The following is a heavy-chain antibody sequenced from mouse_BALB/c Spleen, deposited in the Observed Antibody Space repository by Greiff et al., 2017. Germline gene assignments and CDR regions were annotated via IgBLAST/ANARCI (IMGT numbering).Heavy chain of an antibody. CDR3: ARRDY. V-gene: IGHV5-17*02. J-gene: IGHJ2*01. Sequence: EVNVVESGGGLVQPGGSRKLSCAASGFTFSSFGMHWVRQAPEKGLEWVAYISSGSSTIYYADTVKGRFTISRDNPKNTLFLQMTSLRSEDTAMYYCARRDYWGQGTTLTVSS. CDR1: GFTFSSFG. CDR2: ISSGSSTI.